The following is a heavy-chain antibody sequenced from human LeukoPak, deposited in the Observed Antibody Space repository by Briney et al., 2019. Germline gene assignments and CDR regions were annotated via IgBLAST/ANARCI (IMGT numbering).Heavy chain of an antibody. CDR2: IYYSGST. D-gene: IGHD3-22*01. CDR1: GGSISSYY. CDR3: ARDQGNYYDSSGAPYYYYGMDV. J-gene: IGHJ6*02. V-gene: IGHV4-59*01. Sequence: SETLSLTCTVSGGSISSYYWSWIRQPPGKELEWIGYIYYSGSTNYNPSLKSRVTISVDTSKNQFSLKLSSVTAADTAVYYCARDQGNYYDSSGAPYYYYGMDVWGQGTTVTVSS.